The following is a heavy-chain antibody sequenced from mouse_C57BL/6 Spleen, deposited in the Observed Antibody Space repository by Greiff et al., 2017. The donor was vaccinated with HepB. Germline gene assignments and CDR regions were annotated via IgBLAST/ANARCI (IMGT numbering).Heavy chain of an antibody. CDR3: ARQGYGSSH. V-gene: IGHV5-9*01. CDR1: GFTFSSYT. J-gene: IGHJ3*01. CDR2: ISGGGGNT. Sequence: EVQLVESGGGLVKPGGSLKLSCAASGFTFSSYTMSWVRQTPEKRLEWVATISGGGGNTYYPDSVKGRFTISRDNAKNTLYLQMSSLRSEDTALYYCARQGYGSSHWGQGTLVTVSA. D-gene: IGHD1-1*01.